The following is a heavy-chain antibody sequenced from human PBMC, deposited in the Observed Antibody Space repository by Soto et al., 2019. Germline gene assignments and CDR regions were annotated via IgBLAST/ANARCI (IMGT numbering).Heavy chain of an antibody. Sequence: SVKVSCKASGGTFSSYAISWVRQAPGQGLERMGGIIPIFGTANYAQKFQGRVTITADESTSTAYMELSSLRSEDTAVYYCARVRDDSSGYYYHNWFDPSGQGTLVTVSS. V-gene: IGHV1-69*13. CDR2: IIPIFGTA. CDR3: ARVRDDSSGYYYHNWFDP. J-gene: IGHJ5*02. D-gene: IGHD3-22*01. CDR1: GGTFSSYA.